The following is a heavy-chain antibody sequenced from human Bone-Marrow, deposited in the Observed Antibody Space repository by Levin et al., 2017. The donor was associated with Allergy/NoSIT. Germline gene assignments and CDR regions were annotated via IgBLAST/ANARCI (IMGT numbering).Heavy chain of an antibody. V-gene: IGHV3-33*01. CDR1: GFTFSNYG. J-gene: IGHJ4*02. D-gene: IGHD5-18*01. Sequence: AGGSLRLSCAASGFTFSNYGMHWVRQAPGKGLEWVALIWYDGTNKYYADSVKGRFTISRDNSKNTLDLQMNSLRAEDTAVYYCARDQGFGYSYGLALDWGQGILVTVSS. CDR2: IWYDGTNK. CDR3: ARDQGFGYSYGLALD.